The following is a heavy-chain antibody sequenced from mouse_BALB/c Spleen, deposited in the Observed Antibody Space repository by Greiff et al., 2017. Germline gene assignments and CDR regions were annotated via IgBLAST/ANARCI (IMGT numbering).Heavy chain of an antibody. V-gene: IGHV5-4*02. J-gene: IGHJ4*01. CDR1: GFTFSDYY. CDR2: ISDGGSYT. CDR3: ARVGYDEWSYAMDY. Sequence: EVHLVESGGGLVKPGGSLKLSCAASGFTFSDYYMYWVRQTPEKRLEWVATISDGGSYTYYPDSVKGRFTISRDNAKNNLYLQMSSLKSEDTAMYYCARVGYDEWSYAMDYWGQGTSVTVSS. D-gene: IGHD2-14*01.